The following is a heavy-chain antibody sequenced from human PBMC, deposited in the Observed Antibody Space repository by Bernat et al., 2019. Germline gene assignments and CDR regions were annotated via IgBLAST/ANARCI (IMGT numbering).Heavy chain of an antibody. J-gene: IGHJ4*02. Sequence: QVQLQESGPGLVKPSETLSLTCTVSGSSISSYYWSWIRQPPGKGLEWIGYIYYSGSTNYNPSLKSRVTISVDTSKNQFSLKLSSVTAADTAVYYCARHFGVVVNWGQGTLVTVSS. CDR3: ARHFGVVVN. D-gene: IGHD3-3*01. CDR2: IYYSGST. CDR1: GSSISSYY. V-gene: IGHV4-59*08.